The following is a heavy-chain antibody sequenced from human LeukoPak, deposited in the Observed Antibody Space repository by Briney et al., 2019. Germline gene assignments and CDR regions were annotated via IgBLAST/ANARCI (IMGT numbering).Heavy chain of an antibody. Sequence: SETLSLTCTVSGGSISSYYWSWIRQPAGKGLEWIGRISPSGNTNYSPSLKSRVTMSLGTSKNQFSLKLSSVTAADTAVYYCASSFLAAAGTGYFDYWGQGTLVTVSS. V-gene: IGHV4-4*07. CDR1: GGSISSYY. CDR2: ISPSGNT. J-gene: IGHJ4*02. CDR3: ASSFLAAAGTGYFDY. D-gene: IGHD6-13*01.